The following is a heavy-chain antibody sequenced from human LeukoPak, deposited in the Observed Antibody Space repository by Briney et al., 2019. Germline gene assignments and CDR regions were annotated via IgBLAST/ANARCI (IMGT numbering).Heavy chain of an antibody. CDR3: ASGGVYQCGAFDI. Sequence: VASVKVSCKVSGSIFNNFYVHWVRQAPGQGHERMGIINPTSGRASNAQKFQGRVTMTSDMSTSTLHMELISLRSEDTAIYFCASGGVYQCGAFDIWGQGPMVTVSS. CDR1: GSIFNNFY. J-gene: IGHJ3*02. D-gene: IGHD2-8*02. CDR2: INPTSGRA. V-gene: IGHV1-46*02.